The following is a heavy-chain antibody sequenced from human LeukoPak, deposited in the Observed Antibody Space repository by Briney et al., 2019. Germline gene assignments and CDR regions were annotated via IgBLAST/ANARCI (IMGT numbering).Heavy chain of an antibody. CDR1: GFTFSSYA. D-gene: IGHD6-6*01. CDR2: FSGSGGST. CDR3: AKNGYTRSSHIDY. J-gene: IGHJ4*02. Sequence: GGSLRLSCAASGFTFSSYAMSWVRQAPGKGLECISGFSGSGGSTYYADSVKGRFTISRDNSKNTLYLQMNSLRAEDTAVYYCAKNGYTRSSHIDYWGQGTLVTVSS. V-gene: IGHV3-23*01.